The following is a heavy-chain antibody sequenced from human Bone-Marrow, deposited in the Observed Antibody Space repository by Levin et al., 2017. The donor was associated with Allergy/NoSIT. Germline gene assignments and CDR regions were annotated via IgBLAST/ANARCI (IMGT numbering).Heavy chain of an antibody. Sequence: SETLSLTCLVSGGSNSNYYWSWIRQPAGKGLEWICNIFTTGSTNYNPSLKNRVTMSMGPSKNQFSLNLTSVTAADTAVYYCARGGNWFDPWGQGTPVTVSS. J-gene: IGHJ5*02. CDR2: IFTTGST. CDR3: ARGGNWFDP. V-gene: IGHV4-4*07. CDR1: GGSNSNYY. D-gene: IGHD3-10*01.